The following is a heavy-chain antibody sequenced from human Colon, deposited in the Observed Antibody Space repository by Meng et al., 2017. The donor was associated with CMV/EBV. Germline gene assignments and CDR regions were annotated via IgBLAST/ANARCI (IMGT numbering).Heavy chain of an antibody. V-gene: IGHV2-5*01. CDR1: GFSLSTSGVG. D-gene: IGHD6-25*01. CDR3: VHMSDSGSTWINWFDP. CDR2: IYWNDDE. Sequence: SGATLVKPTQTLTLTCTFSGFSLSTSGVGVGWIRQPPGKALEWLALIYWNDDERYSPSLKSRLTITKDTSKNQVVLTVTNMDPVDTATYYCVHMSDSGSTWINWFDPWGQGTLVTVSS. J-gene: IGHJ5*02.